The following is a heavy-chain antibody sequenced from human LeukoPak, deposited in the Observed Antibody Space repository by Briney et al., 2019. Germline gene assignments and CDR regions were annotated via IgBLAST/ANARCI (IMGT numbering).Heavy chain of an antibody. CDR1: GFTFSTYS. CDR2: ISGGGNYM. Sequence: GGSLRLSCAASGFTFSTYSINWVRRAPGKGLEWVSSISGGGNYMYYADSVKGRFTISRDNSKNTLYLQMNSLRAEDTAVYYCARDGGLYAFDIWGQGTMVTVSS. CDR3: ARDGGLYAFDI. V-gene: IGHV3-21*01. J-gene: IGHJ3*02. D-gene: IGHD3-16*01.